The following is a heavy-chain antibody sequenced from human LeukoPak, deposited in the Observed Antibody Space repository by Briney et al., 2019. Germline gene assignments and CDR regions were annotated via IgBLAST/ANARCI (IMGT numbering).Heavy chain of an antibody. CDR1: GGSISSSSYY. D-gene: IGHD3-3*01. Sequence: SETLSLTCTVSGGSISSSSYYWGWIRQPPGKGLEWIGSIYHSGSTYYNPSLKSRVTISVDTSKNQFSLKLSSVTAADTAVYYCARDGFWSGYHDYYYYMDVWGKGTTVTVSS. CDR2: IYHSGST. CDR3: ARDGFWSGYHDYYYYMDV. V-gene: IGHV4-39*07. J-gene: IGHJ6*03.